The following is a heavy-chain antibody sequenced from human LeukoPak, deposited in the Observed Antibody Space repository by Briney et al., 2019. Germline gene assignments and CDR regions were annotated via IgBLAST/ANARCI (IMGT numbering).Heavy chain of an antibody. Sequence: PGGSLRLSCAASGFTFSSYGMHWVRQAPGKGLEWVAVISYDGSNKYYADSVKGRFTISRDNSKNTLYLQMDSLRAEDTAVYYCAKEFALRYFDWLLPSFDYWGQGTLVTVSS. CDR3: AKEFALRYFDWLLPSFDY. D-gene: IGHD3-9*01. J-gene: IGHJ4*02. CDR2: ISYDGSNK. V-gene: IGHV3-30*18. CDR1: GFTFSSYG.